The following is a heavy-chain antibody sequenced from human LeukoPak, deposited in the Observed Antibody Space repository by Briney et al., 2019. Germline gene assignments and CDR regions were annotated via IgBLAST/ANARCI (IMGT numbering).Heavy chain of an antibody. J-gene: IGHJ4*02. CDR3: AREGSYCVGGDCYSFDF. CDR1: GYKFISHY. Sequence: ASVRVSCKASGYKFISHYLQWVRQAPGLGPEWMGWMHGGNGNTRYAEKFEGRDTMTRDTSTSTAYMDLSSLTSDDTAVYYCAREGSYCVGGDCYSFDFWGQGTLVTVSS. CDR2: MHGGNGNT. V-gene: IGHV1-2*02. D-gene: IGHD2-21*02.